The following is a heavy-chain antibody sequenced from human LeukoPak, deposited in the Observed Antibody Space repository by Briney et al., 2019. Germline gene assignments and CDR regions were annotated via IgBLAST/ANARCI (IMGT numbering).Heavy chain of an antibody. J-gene: IGHJ4*02. CDR2: INAGNGNT. Sequence: ASVKVSCKASGYTFTSYAMHWVRQAPGQRLEWMGWINAGNGNTKYSQKFQGRVTITGDTSASTAYMELSSLRSEDTAVYYCARDYGDSRFDYWGQGTLVTVSS. D-gene: IGHD4-17*01. CDR3: ARDYGDSRFDY. V-gene: IGHV1-3*01. CDR1: GYTFTSYA.